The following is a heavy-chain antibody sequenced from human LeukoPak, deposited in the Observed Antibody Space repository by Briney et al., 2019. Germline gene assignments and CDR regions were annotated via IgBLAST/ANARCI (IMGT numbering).Heavy chain of an antibody. Sequence: SETLSLTCTVSGDSITSSGHYWGWIRQPPGKGLEWIGSIYDSGSTYYNPSLRSRVTISLDTSTNQFSLKLSSVTAADTAVFYCVRLMAVATNRFDPWGQGTLVTVSS. CDR1: GDSITSSGHY. J-gene: IGHJ5*02. CDR3: VRLMAVATNRFDP. V-gene: IGHV4-39*07. D-gene: IGHD5-12*01. CDR2: IYDSGST.